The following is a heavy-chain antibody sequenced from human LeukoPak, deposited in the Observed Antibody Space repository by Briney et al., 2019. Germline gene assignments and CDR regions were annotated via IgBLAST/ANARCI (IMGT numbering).Heavy chain of an antibody. D-gene: IGHD5-18*01. CDR1: GGSISSSSSY. V-gene: IGHV4-39*01. CDR2: IYYSGST. J-gene: IGHJ5*02. Sequence: SETLSLTCTVSGGSISSSSSYWGWIRQPPGKGLEWIGSIYYSGSTYYNPSLKSRVTISVDPSKNQFSLKLSSVTAADTAVYYCARKSGYSYGWRFAGNWFDPWGQGTLVTVSS. CDR3: ARKSGYSYGWRFAGNWFDP.